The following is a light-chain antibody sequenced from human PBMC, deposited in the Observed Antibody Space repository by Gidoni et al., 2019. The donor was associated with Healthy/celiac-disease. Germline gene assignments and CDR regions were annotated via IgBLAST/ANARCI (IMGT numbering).Light chain of an antibody. J-gene: IGLJ2*01. CDR3: AAWDDSLNGVV. Sequence: QSVLTPPPSASGTPGQRVTISCSVSISNIGSNTVNWSQQLPGTSPKLLIYSNNQRPSGVPDRCSGSKSGTSASLAISGLQSEDEADYYCAAWDDSLNGVVFGGGTKLTVL. CDR1: ISNIGSNT. CDR2: SNN. V-gene: IGLV1-44*01.